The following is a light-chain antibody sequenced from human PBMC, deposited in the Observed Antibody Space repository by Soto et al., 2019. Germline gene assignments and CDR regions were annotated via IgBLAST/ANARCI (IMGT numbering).Light chain of an antibody. CDR1: SSNVGSNT. CDR3: ATWDDSLNGYV. CDR2: GNN. V-gene: IGLV1-44*01. J-gene: IGLJ1*01. Sequence: QSVLTQSPSASETPGQRVTISCSGSSSNVGSNTVNWYQQLPGTAPKLLMFGNNQRPSGVPDRFSGSKSGTSASLAISGLQSEDEADYYCATWDDSLNGYVFGTGTKLTVL.